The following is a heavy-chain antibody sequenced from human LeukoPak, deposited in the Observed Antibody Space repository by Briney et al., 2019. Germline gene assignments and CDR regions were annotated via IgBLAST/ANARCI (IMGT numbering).Heavy chain of an antibody. J-gene: IGHJ5*02. CDR2: IYYSGST. CDR1: GGSISSYY. CDR3: ASRLPQNWFDP. Sequence: SETLSLTCTVSGGSISSYYWSWIRQPPGKGLEWIGYIYYSGSTYYNPSLKSRVTISVDTSKNQFSLKLSSVTAADTAVYYCASRLPQNWFDPWGQGTLVTVSS. V-gene: IGHV4-59*12. D-gene: IGHD4-11*01.